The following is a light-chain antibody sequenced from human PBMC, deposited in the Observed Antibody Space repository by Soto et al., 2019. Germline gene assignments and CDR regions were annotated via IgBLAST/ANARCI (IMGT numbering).Light chain of an antibody. CDR1: TSDIGAGFD. V-gene: IGLV1-40*01. Sequence: LTQPPSVSGAPGQRVTISCTGSTSDIGAGFDVHWYQQLPGKAPKLLIYGNTNRPSGVPDRFSGSKSGTSASLAITGLQAEDEADYYCQSYDSSLSGNYVFGTGTKVTVL. CDR3: QSYDSSLSGNYV. CDR2: GNT. J-gene: IGLJ1*01.